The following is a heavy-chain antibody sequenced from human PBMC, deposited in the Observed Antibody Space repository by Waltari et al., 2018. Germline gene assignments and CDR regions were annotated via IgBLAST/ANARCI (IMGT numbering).Heavy chain of an antibody. CDR1: GCNFSKAW. CDR3: ATIHHLPFI. D-gene: IGHD3-3*02. V-gene: IGHV3-15*01. Sequence: EVQLVESGGGLVKPGESLRLSWGAAGCNFSKAWMSWVRQAPGKGLEWVGRIKSKTDGGTTDYAAPVKGRFTISRDDSKNTVYLQMNSLKSEDTAVYYCATIHHLPFIWGQGTMVTVSS. CDR2: IKSKTDGGTT. J-gene: IGHJ3*02.